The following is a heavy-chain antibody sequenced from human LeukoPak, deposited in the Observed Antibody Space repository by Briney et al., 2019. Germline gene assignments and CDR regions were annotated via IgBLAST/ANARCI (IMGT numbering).Heavy chain of an antibody. D-gene: IGHD6-13*01. J-gene: IGHJ3*02. Sequence: SETLSLTCAVSGYSISSGYYWGWIRQPPGKGLEWIGSIYHSGSTYYNPSLKSRVTISVDTSKNQFSLKLSSVTAADTAVYYCARVPLGIAAAGHDAFDIWGQGTMVTVSS. CDR2: IYHSGST. CDR1: GYSISSGYY. V-gene: IGHV4-38-2*01. CDR3: ARVPLGIAAAGHDAFDI.